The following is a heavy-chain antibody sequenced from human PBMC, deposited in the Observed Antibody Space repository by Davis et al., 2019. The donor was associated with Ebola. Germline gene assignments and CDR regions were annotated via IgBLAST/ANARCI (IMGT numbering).Heavy chain of an antibody. CDR2: ISYDGSNN. D-gene: IGHD3-3*01. Sequence: PGGSLRLSCAASGFTFSSYGMHWVRQAPGKGLEWAAFISYDGSNNYYADSVKGRFTISRDNSKNTLYLQMNSLRAEDTAVYYCAKDLNDFWSGYSLYYYYGMDVWGQGTTVTVSS. CDR1: GFTFSSYG. V-gene: IGHV3-30*18. CDR3: AKDLNDFWSGYSLYYYYGMDV. J-gene: IGHJ6*02.